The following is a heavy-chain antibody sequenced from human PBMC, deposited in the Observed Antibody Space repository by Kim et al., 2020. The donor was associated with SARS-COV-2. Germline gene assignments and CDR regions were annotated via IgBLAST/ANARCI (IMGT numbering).Heavy chain of an antibody. V-gene: IGHV7-4-1*02. CDR2: INTNTGNP. CDR1: GYTFTSYA. D-gene: IGHD3-9*01. Sequence: ASVKVSCKASGYTFTSYAMNWVRQAPGQGLEWMGWINTNTGNPTYAQGFTGRFVFSLDTSVSTAYLQISSLKAEDTAVYYCASRTYYDILTGARRYYYYGMDVWGQGTTVTVSS. J-gene: IGHJ6*02. CDR3: ASRTYYDILTGARRYYYYGMDV.